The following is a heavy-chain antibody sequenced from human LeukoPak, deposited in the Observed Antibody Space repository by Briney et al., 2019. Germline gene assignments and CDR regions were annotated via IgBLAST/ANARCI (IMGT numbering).Heavy chain of an antibody. D-gene: IGHD3-10*01. CDR2: MNPNSGNT. CDR1: GYTFTSYE. Sequence: ASVKVSCKASGYTFTSYEINWVRQATGQGLEWMGWMNPNSGNTGYAQKFQGRVTMTRNTSISTAYMELSSLRSEDTAVYYCARVASSRRITMVRGVIDWFDPWGQGTLVTVSS. V-gene: IGHV1-8*01. J-gene: IGHJ5*02. CDR3: ARVASSRRITMVRGVIDWFDP.